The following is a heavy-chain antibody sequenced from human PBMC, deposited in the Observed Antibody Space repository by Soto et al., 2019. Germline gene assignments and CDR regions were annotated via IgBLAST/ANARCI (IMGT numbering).Heavy chain of an antibody. D-gene: IGHD3-10*01. CDR3: ARATFYYGSGNAFDI. Sequence: GASVKVSCKASGYTFTSYAMHWVRQAPGQRLEWMGWINAGNGNTKYSQKFQGRVTITRDTSASTAYMELSSLRSEDTAVYYCARATFYYGSGNAFDIWGQGTMVTVSS. J-gene: IGHJ3*02. CDR2: INAGNGNT. V-gene: IGHV1-3*01. CDR1: GYTFTSYA.